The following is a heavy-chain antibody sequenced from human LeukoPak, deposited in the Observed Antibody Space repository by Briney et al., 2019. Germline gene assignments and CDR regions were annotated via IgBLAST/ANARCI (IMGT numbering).Heavy chain of an antibody. Sequence: GGSLRLSCAASGFTFRSYWMTWVRQAPGKGLEWVANINQGGSAQYYMESVKGRFTISRDDAKTSFYLQMNSLRDEDTAVYYCARVEYSGWNLEYWGQGTLVTVSS. J-gene: IGHJ4*02. CDR3: ARVEYSGWNLEY. D-gene: IGHD1-26*01. V-gene: IGHV3-7*01. CDR2: INQGGSAQ. CDR1: GFTFRSYW.